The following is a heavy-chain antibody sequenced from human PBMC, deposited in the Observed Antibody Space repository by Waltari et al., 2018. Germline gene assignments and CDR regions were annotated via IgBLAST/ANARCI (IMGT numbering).Heavy chain of an antibody. D-gene: IGHD2-2*01. CDR2: IRYDGSNK. CDR3: AKRSSTTYPFDY. V-gene: IGHV3-30*02. CDR1: GFTFSSYG. Sequence: QVQLVESGGGVVQPGGSLRLSCAASGFTFSSYGMHWVRQAPGEGLEWVAFIRYDGSNKYYADSVKGRFTISRDNSKNTLYLQMHSLRAEDTAIYYCAKRSSTTYPFDYWGQGTLVTVSS. J-gene: IGHJ4*02.